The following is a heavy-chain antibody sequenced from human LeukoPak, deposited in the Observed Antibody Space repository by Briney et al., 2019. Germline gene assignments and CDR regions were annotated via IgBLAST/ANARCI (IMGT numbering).Heavy chain of an antibody. CDR2: MNPNSGNT. V-gene: IGHV1-8*01. CDR3: ARGAGYYDSSGSGDAFDI. D-gene: IGHD3-22*01. J-gene: IGHJ3*02. CDR1: GYTFTSYD. Sequence: ASVKVSCKASGYTFTSYDISWVRQATGQGLEWMGWMNPNSGNTGYAQKFQGRVTMTRNTSISTAYMELSSLRSEDTAVYYCARGAGYYDSSGSGDAFDIWGQGTMVTVSS.